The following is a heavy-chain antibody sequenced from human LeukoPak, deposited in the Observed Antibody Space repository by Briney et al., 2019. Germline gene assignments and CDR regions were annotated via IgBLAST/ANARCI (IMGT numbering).Heavy chain of an antibody. CDR1: GGSISSYY. J-gene: IGHJ4*02. CDR3: ARAVDTAMVLDY. Sequence: SETLSLTCTVSGGSISSYYWSWTRQPPGKALEWIGYIYYSGSTNYNPSLKSRVTISVDTSKNQFSLKLSSVTAADTAVYYCARAVDTAMVLDYWGQGTLVAVSS. D-gene: IGHD5-18*01. V-gene: IGHV4-59*01. CDR2: IYYSGST.